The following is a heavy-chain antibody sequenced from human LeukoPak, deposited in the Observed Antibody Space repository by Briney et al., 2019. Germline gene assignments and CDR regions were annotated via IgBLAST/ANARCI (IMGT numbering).Heavy chain of an antibody. CDR2: FDPEDGET. Sequence: GASVKVSCKVSGYTLTELSMHWVRQAPGKGLEWMGGFDPEDGETIYAQKFQGRVTMTEDTSTDTAYMELSSLRSEDTAVYYCATGASDYGDYVWDYWGQGTLVTVSS. D-gene: IGHD4-17*01. CDR1: GYTLTELS. V-gene: IGHV1-24*01. CDR3: ATGASDYGDYVWDY. J-gene: IGHJ4*02.